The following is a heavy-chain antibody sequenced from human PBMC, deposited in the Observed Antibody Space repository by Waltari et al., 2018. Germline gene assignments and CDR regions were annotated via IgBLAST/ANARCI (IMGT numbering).Heavy chain of an antibody. J-gene: IGHJ3*02. Sequence: EVQLVESGGGLVQPGGSRRLACAAPGSTLSSYWMSGVRQAPGKGVEWVANIKKDGSEEYYVDSVRGRFTISRDNAKNSLYLRMNSLRPEDTAVYYCARDQWFAFDIWGQGTMVTVSS. V-gene: IGHV3-7*01. CDR3: ARDQWFAFDI. CDR1: GSTLSSYW. CDR2: IKKDGSEE. D-gene: IGHD3-22*01.